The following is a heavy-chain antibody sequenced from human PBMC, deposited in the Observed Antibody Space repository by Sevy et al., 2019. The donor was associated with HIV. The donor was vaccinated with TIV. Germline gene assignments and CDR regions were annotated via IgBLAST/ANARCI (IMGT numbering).Heavy chain of an antibody. V-gene: IGHV3-7*01. D-gene: IGHD5-18*01. Sequence: GGSLRLSCAASGFTFSTYWMSWVRQAPGKGLEWVATMKQDGSEKDYVDSVKGRFTISIDNAKNSLYLQMNSLRGEDKAVYYCGRGGVGGYSYSLDSWGQGTLVTVSS. CDR2: MKQDGSEK. J-gene: IGHJ4*02. CDR3: GRGGVGGYSYSLDS. CDR1: GFTFSTYW.